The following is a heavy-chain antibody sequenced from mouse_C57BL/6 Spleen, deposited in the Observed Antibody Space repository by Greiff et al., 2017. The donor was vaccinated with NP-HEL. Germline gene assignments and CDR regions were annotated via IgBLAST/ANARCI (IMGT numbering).Heavy chain of an antibody. CDR3: ARWGTKLYYFDY. CDR2: IDPSDSYT. Sequence: QVQLQQPGAELVMPGASVKLSCKASGYTFTSYWMHWVKQRPGQGLEWIGEIDPSDSYTNYNQKFKGKSTLTVDKSSSTAYMQLSSLTSEDSAVYYCARWGTKLYYFDYWGQGTTLTVSS. CDR1: GYTFTSYW. V-gene: IGHV1-69*01. J-gene: IGHJ2*01. D-gene: IGHD3-3*01.